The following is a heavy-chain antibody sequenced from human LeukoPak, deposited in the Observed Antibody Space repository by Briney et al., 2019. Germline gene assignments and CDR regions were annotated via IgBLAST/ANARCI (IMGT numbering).Heavy chain of an antibody. D-gene: IGHD4-11*01. V-gene: IGHV1-18*01. Sequence: ASVKVSCTASGYSFTTYGISSVPQAPGQGLEWMGWIGAYTNYAQKLQGRVTMTTDTSTSTAYMELRNLRSDDTAMYYCARAGRTVTTHFDNWGQGTLVTVSS. J-gene: IGHJ4*02. CDR2: IGAYT. CDR3: ARAGRTVTTHFDN. CDR1: GYSFTTYG.